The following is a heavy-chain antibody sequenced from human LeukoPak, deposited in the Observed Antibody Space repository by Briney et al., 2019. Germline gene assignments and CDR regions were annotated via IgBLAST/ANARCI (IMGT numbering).Heavy chain of an antibody. CDR1: GGSISTYC. J-gene: IGHJ6*03. D-gene: IGHD3-22*01. CDR2: ICTSGST. V-gene: IGHV4-4*07. Sequence: SETLSLTCTVSGGSISTYCWSWIRQPAGKGLEWIGHICTSGSTNYNPSLKSRVTMSVDTSNNEFSLKLNSVTAADTAVYHCARTYDSPGYYSPDYYYMDVWGKGTTVTISS. CDR3: ARTYDSPGYYSPDYYYMDV.